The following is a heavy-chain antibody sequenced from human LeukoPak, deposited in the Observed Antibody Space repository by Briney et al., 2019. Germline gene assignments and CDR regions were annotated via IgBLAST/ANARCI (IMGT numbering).Heavy chain of an antibody. D-gene: IGHD4-17*01. CDR3: ARVDYGDYFVY. V-gene: IGHV4-59*01. CDR1: GGSISSYY. J-gene: IGHJ4*02. Sequence: PSETLSLTCTVSGGSISSYYWSWIRQPPGKGLEWIGYIYYSGSTNYNPSLKSRVTISVDTSKNQFSLKLSSVTAADTAVYYCARVDYGDYFVYWGQGTLVTVSS. CDR2: IYYSGST.